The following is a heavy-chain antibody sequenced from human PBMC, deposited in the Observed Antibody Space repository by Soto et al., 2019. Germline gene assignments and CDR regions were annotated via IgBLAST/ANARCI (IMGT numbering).Heavy chain of an antibody. CDR3: ARVGGYYGSGSSPLDYYYYGMDV. V-gene: IGHV4-4*02. Sequence: SETLSLTCAVSGDSVSSSSCWSWVRQAPGKGLEWIGEIYHSGTFNYNPSLASRVSVSVDTSKNQFSLKLSSVTAADTAVYYCARVGGYYGSGSSPLDYYYYGMDVWGQGTTVTVSS. J-gene: IGHJ6*02. CDR2: IYHSGTF. CDR1: GDSVSSSSC. D-gene: IGHD3-10*01.